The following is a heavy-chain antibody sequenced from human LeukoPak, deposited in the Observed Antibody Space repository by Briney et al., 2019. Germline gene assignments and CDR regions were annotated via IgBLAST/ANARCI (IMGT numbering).Heavy chain of an antibody. D-gene: IGHD6-13*01. J-gene: IGHJ5*02. CDR3: ARDSRQQRFDP. CDR2: TYYSGST. CDR1: GGSISSYY. V-gene: IGHV4-59*01. Sequence: SETLSLTCTVSGGSISSYYWSWIRQPPGKGLEWIGYTYYSGSTNYNPSLKSRVTISVDTSKNQFSLKLSSVTAADTAVYYCARDSRQQRFDPWGQGTLVTVSS.